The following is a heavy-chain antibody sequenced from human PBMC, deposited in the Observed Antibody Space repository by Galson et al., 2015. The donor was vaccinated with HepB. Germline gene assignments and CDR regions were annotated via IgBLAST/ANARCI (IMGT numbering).Heavy chain of an antibody. J-gene: IGHJ4*02. CDR3: ARDPNYGWGM. CDR2: LYSVGTS. D-gene: IGHD3-10*01. CDR1: GFTVSSSY. Sequence: SLRLSCAASGFTVSSSYMSWVRQAPGKGLEWVSVLYSVGTSYYADSVKGRFTISRDNSKNTLYLQMNSLRVEDTAVYFCARDPNYGWGMWGQGTLVTVSS. V-gene: IGHV3-66*01.